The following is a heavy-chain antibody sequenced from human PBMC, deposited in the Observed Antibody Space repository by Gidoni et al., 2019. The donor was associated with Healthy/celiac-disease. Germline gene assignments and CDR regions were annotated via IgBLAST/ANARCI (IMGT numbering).Heavy chain of an antibody. CDR3: ARGPYQPLLYPYYYYMDV. CDR2: INHSGST. J-gene: IGHJ6*03. Sequence: QVQLQQWGAGLLKPSETLSLTCAVYGGSFSGYYWSWIRQHPGKGLEWIGEINHSGSTNYHPSHKVRVTISLDTSKNQFSLKLSSVTAADTAVYYCARGPYQPLLYPYYYYMDVWGKGTTVTVSS. CDR1: GGSFSGYY. V-gene: IGHV4-34*01. D-gene: IGHD2-2*02.